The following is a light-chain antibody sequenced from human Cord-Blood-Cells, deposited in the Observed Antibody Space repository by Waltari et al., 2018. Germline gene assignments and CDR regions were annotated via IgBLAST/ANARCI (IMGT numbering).Light chain of an antibody. CDR1: QGISSW. J-gene: IGKJ4*01. CDR2: AAS. V-gene: IGKV1-12*01. Sequence: SQITQSTSSGPASFGDRVTILCRARQGISSWLVRYQQKPEKAPKLLIYAASRLQSGDPSRCSGSGSGTDFTLTISSLQPEDFATYYCQQANSFPLTFGGGTKVEIK. CDR3: QQANSFPLT.